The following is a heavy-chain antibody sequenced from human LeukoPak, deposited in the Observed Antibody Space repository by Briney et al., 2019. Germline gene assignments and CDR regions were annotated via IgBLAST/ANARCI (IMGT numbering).Heavy chain of an antibody. V-gene: IGHV3-21*01. CDR1: GCTFNDYA. CDR2: ITGDCNYI. CDR3: ERERNFYYFDY. D-gene: IGHD3-3*01. Sequence: TGGSLRLSCAASGCTFNDYAMTWVRQAPGKGLEWVSSITGDCNYIFYADSVKGRFTISRDNAQNSLFLELNSLRGEDTAVYYCERERNFYYFDYWGQGALVTVSS. J-gene: IGHJ4*02.